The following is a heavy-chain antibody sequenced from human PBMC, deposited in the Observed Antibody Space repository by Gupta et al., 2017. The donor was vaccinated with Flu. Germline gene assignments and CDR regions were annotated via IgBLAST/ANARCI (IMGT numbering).Heavy chain of an antibody. Sequence: QVQLQESCPGLVKPSQTLSLTCTVSGGSISSGSYYWSWIRQPAGKGLEWIGRIYTSGSTNDNPSLKSRVKISVDTSQNQVSLKLSSVTAADTAVYDGARSDSHGLDYWGRGTLVTVSS. CDR3: ARSDSHGLDY. CDR2: IYTSGST. D-gene: IGHD5-18*01. J-gene: IGHJ4*01. V-gene: IGHV4-61*02. CDR1: GGSISSGSYY.